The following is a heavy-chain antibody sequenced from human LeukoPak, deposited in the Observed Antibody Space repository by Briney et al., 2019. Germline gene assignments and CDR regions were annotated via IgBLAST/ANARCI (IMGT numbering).Heavy chain of an antibody. CDR1: GYTFTGYY. D-gene: IGHD1-26*01. V-gene: IGHV1-2*02. J-gene: IGHJ4*02. CDR3: ARDVERTVGATTDY. Sequence: ASVKVSFKSSGYTFTGYYMHWVRQAPGQGLEWVGWINPNSGGTNYAQKFQGRVTMTRDTAFSTAYMELNRLSSDDTDVYYCARDVERTVGATTDYWGQGPLVTVSS. CDR2: INPNSGGT.